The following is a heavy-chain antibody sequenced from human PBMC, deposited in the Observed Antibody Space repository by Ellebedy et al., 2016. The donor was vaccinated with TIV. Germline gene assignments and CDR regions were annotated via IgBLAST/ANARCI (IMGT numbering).Heavy chain of an antibody. CDR1: GFTFSSFG. CDR3: ARDPMIWIFDY. D-gene: IGHD3-22*01. J-gene: IGHJ4*02. V-gene: IGHV3-33*01. CDR2: IWYDGSTQ. Sequence: PGGSLRLSCEASGFTFSSFGMHWVRQAPGKGLEWVAVIWYDGSTQYSADSVKGRFTISRDNSKNTLFLQMNGLRAEDTVVYYCARDPMIWIFDYWGQGTLVTVSS.